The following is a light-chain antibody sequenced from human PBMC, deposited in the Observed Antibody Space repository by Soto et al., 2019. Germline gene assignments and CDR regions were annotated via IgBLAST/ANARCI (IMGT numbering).Light chain of an antibody. CDR2: DAS. V-gene: IGKV3-11*01. CDR1: ESVTTY. CDR3: QHRSNWPALT. Sequence: DIVLTQSPATLSLSPGERATLSCRASESVTTYLAWYRQKPGQPPRLLIYDASKRATGVPVRFSGSGSGTDFPLTTSSLDPEDFAIYYCQHRSNWPALTFGGGTKVEIK. J-gene: IGKJ4*01.